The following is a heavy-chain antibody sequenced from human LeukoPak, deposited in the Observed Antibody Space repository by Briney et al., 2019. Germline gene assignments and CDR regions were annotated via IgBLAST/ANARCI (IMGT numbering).Heavy chain of an antibody. CDR3: ARGPFGYYDSSPSFDY. D-gene: IGHD3-22*01. CDR1: DFSTSSPYY. J-gene: IGHJ4*02. Sequence: PSETLSLTCTVSDFSTSSPYYWGWIRQPPGKGLEWIGSIYRNGDTYYNPSLKRRVTISVDTSKNQFSLKLSSVTAADTAVYYCARGPFGYYDSSPSFDYWGQGTLVTVS. V-gene: IGHV4-38-2*02. CDR2: IYRNGDT.